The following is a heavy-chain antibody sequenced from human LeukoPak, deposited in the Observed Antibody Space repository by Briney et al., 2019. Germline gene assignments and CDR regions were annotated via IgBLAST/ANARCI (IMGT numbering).Heavy chain of an antibody. V-gene: IGHV4-4*07. J-gene: IGHJ4*02. CDR3: ARDGVAGSASDY. CDR1: GSSISGYY. Sequence: PSETLSLTCTVSGSSISGYYWSWIRQPAGKGLEWIGRVYISGSTDYNPSLRSRVTMSVDLSKKQVSLKLDSVTAADTAGYYCARDGVAGSASDYWGQGAWSPSPQ. CDR2: VYISGST. D-gene: IGHD3-3*01.